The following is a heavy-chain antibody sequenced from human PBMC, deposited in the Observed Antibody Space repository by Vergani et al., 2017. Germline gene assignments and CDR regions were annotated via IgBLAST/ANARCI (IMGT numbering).Heavy chain of an antibody. V-gene: IGHV4-34*01. D-gene: IGHD3-10*01. Sequence: QVQLQQWGAGLLKPSETLSLTCAVYGGSFSGHYCSWIRQPPGKGLEGIGEINHSGNTNYNPSLKSRITISVDTSKYQVSLKLSSVTAADSAVYYCARRGGGYYYYYGMDVWGQGTTVTVSS. CDR3: ARRGGGYYYYYGMDV. J-gene: IGHJ6*02. CDR1: GGSFSGHY. CDR2: INHSGNT.